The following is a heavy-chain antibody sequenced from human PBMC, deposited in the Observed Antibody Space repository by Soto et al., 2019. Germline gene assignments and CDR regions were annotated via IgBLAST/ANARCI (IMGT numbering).Heavy chain of an antibody. CDR2: IDPRSGGA. CDR1: GYAITAYY. V-gene: IGHV1-2*02. CDR3: ARDDYGIYPY. J-gene: IGHJ4*02. D-gene: IGHD1-26*01. Sequence: SVKVSCKASGYAITAYYIHWVRQAPGQGLEWMGWIDPRSGGAIYAQKFQDRVTMTRDTSISTVYMDLSGLRSDDTALYYCARDDYGIYPYWGQGTLVTVSS.